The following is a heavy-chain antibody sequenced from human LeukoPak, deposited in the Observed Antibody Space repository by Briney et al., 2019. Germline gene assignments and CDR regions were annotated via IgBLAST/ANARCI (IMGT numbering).Heavy chain of an antibody. J-gene: IGHJ4*02. CDR1: GGSISSYY. CDR2: IYYSGST. D-gene: IGHD6-13*01. CDR3: ARVGAAASRDY. V-gene: IGHV4-59*12. Sequence: SETLSLTCTVSGGSISSYYWSWIRQPPGKGLEWIGYIYYSGSTNYNPSLKSRVTISVDTSKNQFSLKLSSVTAADTAVYYCARVGAAASRDYWGQGTLVTVSS.